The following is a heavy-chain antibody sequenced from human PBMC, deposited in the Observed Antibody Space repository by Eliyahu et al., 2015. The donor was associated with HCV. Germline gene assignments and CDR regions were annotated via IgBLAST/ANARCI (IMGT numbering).Heavy chain of an antibody. D-gene: IGHD4-17*01. CDR2: IYHSGST. Sequence: QVQLQESGPGLVKPSETLSLTCTVSGYSISSGYYWGWIRQPPGKGLEWIGSIYHSGSTYYNPSLKSRVTISVDTSKNQFSLKLSSVTAADTAVYYCARGDGYGDPVDYWGQGTLVTVSS. CDR1: GYSISSGYY. J-gene: IGHJ4*02. V-gene: IGHV4-38-2*02. CDR3: ARGDGYGDPVDY.